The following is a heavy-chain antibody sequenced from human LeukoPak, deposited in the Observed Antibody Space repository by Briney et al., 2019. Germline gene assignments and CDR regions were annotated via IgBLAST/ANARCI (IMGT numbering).Heavy chain of an antibody. V-gene: IGHV3-21*01. D-gene: IGHD3-10*01. CDR3: ARDSVRVGYGSGSLPFY. CDR2: ISSSSSYI. J-gene: IGHJ4*02. Sequence: GGSLRLSCAASGFTFSSYSMNWVRQAPGKGLEWVSSISSSSSYIYYADSVKGRFTISSDNAKNSLYLQMNSLRAEDTAVYYCARDSVRVGYGSGSLPFYWGQGTLVTVSS. CDR1: GFTFSSYS.